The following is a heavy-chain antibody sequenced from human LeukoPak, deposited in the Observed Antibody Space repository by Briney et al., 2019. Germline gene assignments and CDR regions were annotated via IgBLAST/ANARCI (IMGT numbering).Heavy chain of an antibody. CDR3: AKEVRTSGRAGILGY. J-gene: IGHJ4*02. Sequence: GGSLRLSCVPSTFTFSNSVMHWVRQAPGKGLEWVSGISIDGNGKYYADSVRGRITISRDNSKNTLYLEMNSLSAEDTAVYYCAKEVRTSGRAGILGYWGQGTLVTVSS. CDR2: ISIDGNGK. D-gene: IGHD2-2*01. CDR1: TFTFSNSV. V-gene: IGHV3-30*04.